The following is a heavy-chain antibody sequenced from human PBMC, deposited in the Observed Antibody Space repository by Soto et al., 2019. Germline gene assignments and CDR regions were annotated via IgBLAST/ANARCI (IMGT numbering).Heavy chain of an antibody. V-gene: IGHV4-34*01. D-gene: IGHD3-3*01. J-gene: IGHJ4*02. Sequence: VQLQQWGAGLLKPSETLSLTCAVYGGSLSGYYWSWIRQPPGKGLEWIGEINHSGSTNYSPSLKSRVTILVDTSKNQFSLQLSSVTAADTAMYYCARGDFAWEPSTDYWGQGTLVTVSS. CDR3: ARGDFAWEPSTDY. CDR2: INHSGST. CDR1: GGSLSGYY.